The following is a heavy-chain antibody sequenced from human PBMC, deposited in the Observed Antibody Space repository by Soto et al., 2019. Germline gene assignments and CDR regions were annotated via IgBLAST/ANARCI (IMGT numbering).Heavy chain of an antibody. CDR3: ARRYDYVWGSYRYTGFFDY. V-gene: IGHV4-39*01. D-gene: IGHD3-16*02. CDR2: IYYSGST. Sequence: QLQLQESGPGLVKPSETLSLTCTVSGGSISSSSYYWGWIRQPPGKGLEWIGSIYYSGSTYYNPSLKSRVTISVDTSKNQFSLTLSSVTAADTAVYYCARRYDYVWGSYRYTGFFDYWGQGTLVTVSS. J-gene: IGHJ4*02. CDR1: GGSISSSSYY.